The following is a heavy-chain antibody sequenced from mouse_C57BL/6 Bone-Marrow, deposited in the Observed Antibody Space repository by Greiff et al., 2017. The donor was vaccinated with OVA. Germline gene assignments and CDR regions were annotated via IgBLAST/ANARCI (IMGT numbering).Heavy chain of an antibody. CDR2: FHPYNDDT. CDR3: ARTHYDYGGFDY. CDR1: GYTFTTYP. Sequence: VMLVESGAELVKPGASVKMSCKASGYTFTTYPIEWMKQNHGKSLEWIGNFHPYNDDTKYNEKFKGKATLTVEKSSSTVYLELSRLTSDDSAVYYCARTHYDYGGFDYWGQGTTLTVSS. V-gene: IGHV1-47*01. J-gene: IGHJ2*01. D-gene: IGHD2-4*01.